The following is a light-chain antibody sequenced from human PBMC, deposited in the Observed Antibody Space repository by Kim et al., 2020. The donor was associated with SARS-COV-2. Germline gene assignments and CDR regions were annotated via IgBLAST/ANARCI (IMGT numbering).Light chain of an antibody. CDR2: YNH. CDR1: SSNIGNNY. V-gene: IGLV1-51*01. J-gene: IGLJ2*01. CDR3: GTWDSRRSASV. Sequence: QSVLTQPPSVSGDPGQKVTISCSGSSSNIGNNYVSLYQQLPLTPTTLLIYYNHKRPSGIADQFSASKSCTTATLGITGLQTGDAAHYYCGTWDSRRSASVFGGGTQLTVL.